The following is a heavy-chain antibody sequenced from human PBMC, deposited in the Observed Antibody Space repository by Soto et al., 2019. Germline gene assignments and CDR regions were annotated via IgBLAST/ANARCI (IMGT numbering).Heavy chain of an antibody. V-gene: IGHV3-30-3*02. CDR1: GFTFRSYA. Sequence: QVKLVESGGGVVQPGRSRRLSCVTSGFTFRSYAMHWVRQSPGKGLEWVAVIKSDGTTADYIESVKGRFFISRDNSKKTVYLQMNNLRPEDTAIYYCAKPRSSLEWPPFDPWGPGSLVTVSS. D-gene: IGHD3-3*01. CDR3: AKPRSSLEWPPFDP. CDR2: IKSDGTTA. J-gene: IGHJ5*02.